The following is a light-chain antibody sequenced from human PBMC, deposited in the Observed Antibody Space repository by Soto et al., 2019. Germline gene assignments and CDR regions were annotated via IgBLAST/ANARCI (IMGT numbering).Light chain of an antibody. CDR3: SSHTSSSTLV. V-gene: IGLV2-14*01. CDR2: GGS. CDR1: SSDVGGYNY. Sequence: QSALTQPASVSGSPGQSITISCTGTSSDVGGYNYVSWYQQPPGKVPKLMIYGGSNRPSGVSDRFSGSKSGNTASLTISGLQAEDEADYYCSSHTSSSTLVFGGGTKLTVL. J-gene: IGLJ2*01.